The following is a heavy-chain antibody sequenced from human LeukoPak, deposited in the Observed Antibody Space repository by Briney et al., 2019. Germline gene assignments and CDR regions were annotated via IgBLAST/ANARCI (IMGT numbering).Heavy chain of an antibody. D-gene: IGHD3-10*01. J-gene: IGHJ4*02. Sequence: ASVKVSCKASGYTFTSYGISWVRQAPGQGLEWMGWISAYNGNTNYAQKLQGRVTMTTATSTSTAYMELRSLRSDDTAVYYCARRLLWFGEYGCTFDYWGQGTLVTVSS. V-gene: IGHV1-18*01. CDR2: ISAYNGNT. CDR3: ARRLLWFGEYGCTFDY. CDR1: GYTFTSYG.